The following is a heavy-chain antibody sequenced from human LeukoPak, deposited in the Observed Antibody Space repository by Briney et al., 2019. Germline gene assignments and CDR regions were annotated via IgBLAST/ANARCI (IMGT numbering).Heavy chain of an antibody. D-gene: IGHD3-10*01. CDR3: VRDISGPYFYGAG. CDR2: IYSDYNT. J-gene: IGHJ4*02. V-gene: IGHV3-66*01. CDR1: GFSATNNY. Sequence: GGSLRLSCAASGFSATNNYMSWVRQAPGRGLEWVSVIYSDYNTYYAEFVQGRFTISKYNSKNTLYLQMKSLRVEDAVIYYCVRDISGPYFYGAGWGQGALVTVSS.